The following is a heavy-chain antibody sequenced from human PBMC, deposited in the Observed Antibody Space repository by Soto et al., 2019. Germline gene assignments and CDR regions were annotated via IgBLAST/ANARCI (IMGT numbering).Heavy chain of an antibody. V-gene: IGHV3-15*07. CDR1: GFPFSNAW. CDR3: TTDSRTTMPEVRFDY. D-gene: IGHD3-10*01. CDR2: VKSKTDGGSA. Sequence: GGSLRLSCAASGFPFSNAWINWVRQTPGTGLQWVGRVKSKTDGGSADYAAPVKGRFAVSRDDSKNIVYLQMNSVKIEDTGVYYCTTDSRTTMPEVRFDYWGHGTLVTVS. J-gene: IGHJ4*01.